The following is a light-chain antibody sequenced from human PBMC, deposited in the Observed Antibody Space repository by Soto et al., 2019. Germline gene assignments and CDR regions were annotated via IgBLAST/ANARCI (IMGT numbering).Light chain of an antibody. J-gene: IGKJ5*01. CDR2: DAS. Sequence: EIVLTQSPATLSLSPGERATLSCRASQSVSSYFAWYQQKPGQAPRLLIYDASNRATGIPARFSGSGSGTDFTLTISSLEPEDFAVYYCQQYYNWPRTFGQGTRLEIK. CDR3: QQYYNWPRT. CDR1: QSVSSY. V-gene: IGKV3-11*01.